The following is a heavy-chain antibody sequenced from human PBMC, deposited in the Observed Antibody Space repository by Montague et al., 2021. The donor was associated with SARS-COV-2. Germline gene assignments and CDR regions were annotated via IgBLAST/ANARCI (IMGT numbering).Heavy chain of an antibody. CDR2: VHYTGTT. V-gene: IGHV4-39*01. J-gene: IGHJ3*02. CDR1: GDSITVSRYD. D-gene: IGHD1-1*01. Sequence: SETLSLTCTVSGDSITVSRYDWGWIRQPPGKGLEWIGSVHYTGTTSYNAFLKSRLTISVDTSENQFTLKMTFVTAADTAVYCCAKHRANAGSFDNWGQGTMVTVSS. CDR3: AKHRANAGSFDN.